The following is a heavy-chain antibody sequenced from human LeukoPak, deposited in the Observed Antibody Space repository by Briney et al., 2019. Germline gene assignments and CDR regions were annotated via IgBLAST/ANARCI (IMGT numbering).Heavy chain of an antibody. CDR2: IRGSGDST. CDR3: AKTTVGYSSGRFPGWPADC. J-gene: IGHJ4*02. D-gene: IGHD6-19*01. Sequence: PGGSLRLSCAASGFTFSSYAMSWVRQAPGKGLEGVSAIRGSGDSTYYADSVKGRFTISRDNCKNTVYLQMNSLTAGDTAIYYCAKTTVGYSSGRFPGWPADCWGQGTLVTVSS. CDR1: GFTFSSYA. V-gene: IGHV3-23*01.